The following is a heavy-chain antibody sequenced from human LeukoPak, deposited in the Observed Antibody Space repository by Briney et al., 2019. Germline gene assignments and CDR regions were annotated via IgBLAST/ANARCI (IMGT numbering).Heavy chain of an antibody. CDR1: GGSISSGSYY. CDR3: ARLNTYGMDV. V-gene: IGHV4-61*02. Sequence: PSETLSLTCTVSGGSISSGSYYWSWIRQPAGKGLEWIGRIYTSGSTNYNPSLKSRVTISVDTSKNQFSLKLSSVTAADTAVYYCARLNTYGMDVWGQGATVTVSS. D-gene: IGHD1/OR15-1a*01. J-gene: IGHJ6*02. CDR2: IYTSGST.